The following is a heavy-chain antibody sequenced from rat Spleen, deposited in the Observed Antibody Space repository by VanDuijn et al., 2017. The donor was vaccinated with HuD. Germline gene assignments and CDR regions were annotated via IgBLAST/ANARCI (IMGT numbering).Heavy chain of an antibody. V-gene: IGHV4-2*01. CDR3: VREAFGVDY. Sequence: EVKLVESGGGLVQPGRSLKLSCVASGFNFNDYWMGWVRQAPGKGLEWIGEINKDSRTIKYTPSLKDKFTISRDNAQNTLYLQMSNLGSEDTAIYYCVREAFGVDYWGQGVMVTVSS. CDR2: INKDSRTI. CDR1: GFNFNDYW. J-gene: IGHJ2*01. D-gene: IGHD4-3*01.